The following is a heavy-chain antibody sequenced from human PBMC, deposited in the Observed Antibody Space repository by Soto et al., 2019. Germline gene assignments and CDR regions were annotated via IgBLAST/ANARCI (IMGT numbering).Heavy chain of an antibody. CDR3: ARLPKGSLVTA. D-gene: IGHD2-21*02. CDR1: GFTFSDHS. V-gene: IGHV3-48*02. Sequence: PGGSLRLSCVASGFTFSDHSMTWVRQSPGKGLQWIAYISSSSDNIYYAESVRGRFTVSRDNAKNALFLEMNSLRDDDTATYYCARLPKGSLVTAWGQGTRVTVSS. CDR2: ISSSSDNI. J-gene: IGHJ4*02.